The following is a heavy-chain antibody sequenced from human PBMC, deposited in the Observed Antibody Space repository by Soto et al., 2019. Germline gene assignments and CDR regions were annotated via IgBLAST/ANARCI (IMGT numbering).Heavy chain of an antibody. CDR2: MNPNSGNT. CDR3: ARGDAAMAHYYYYGMDV. D-gene: IGHD2-2*01. CDR1: GYTFTSYD. Sequence: GASVKVSCKASGYTFTSYDINWVRQATGQGLEWMGWMNPNSGNTGYAQKFQGRVTMTRNTSMSTAYMELSSLRSEDTAVYYCARGDAAMAHYYYYGMDVWGQGTTVTVSS. V-gene: IGHV1-8*01. J-gene: IGHJ6*02.